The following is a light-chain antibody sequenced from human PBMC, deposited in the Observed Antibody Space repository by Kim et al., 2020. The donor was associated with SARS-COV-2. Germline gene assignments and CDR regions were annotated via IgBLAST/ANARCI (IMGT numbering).Light chain of an antibody. CDR3: QQYNSYPWT. CDR1: QIIGAW. J-gene: IGKJ1*01. CDR2: KTS. V-gene: IGKV1-5*03. Sequence: ASVGGRVTITCRASQIIGAWLAWYQQKPGKAPNLLIYKTSDLESGVPSRFSGSGSGTEFTLTISSLQPDDFATYYCQQYNSYPWTFGQGTKLEI.